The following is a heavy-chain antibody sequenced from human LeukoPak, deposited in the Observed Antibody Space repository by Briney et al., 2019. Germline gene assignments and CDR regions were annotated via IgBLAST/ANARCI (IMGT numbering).Heavy chain of an antibody. D-gene: IGHD3-3*01. CDR1: GFTFNNAW. J-gene: IGHJ4*02. V-gene: IGHV3-15*01. CDR3: TTLTTLRFPDY. Sequence: PGGSLRLSCAASGFTFNNAWMSWVHQAPGKGLAWVGRIKTKTDGGTPEYAAPVKGRFTISRDDSKNTLSLQMNSLKTEDAAVYYCTTLTTLRFPDYWGQGTLVTVSS. CDR2: IKTKTDGGTP.